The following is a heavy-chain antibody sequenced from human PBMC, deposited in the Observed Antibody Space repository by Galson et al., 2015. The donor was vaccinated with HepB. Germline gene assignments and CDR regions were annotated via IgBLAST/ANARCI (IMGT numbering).Heavy chain of an antibody. V-gene: IGHV4-34*01. J-gene: IGHJ4*02. Sequence: ETLSLTCAVYGGSLSDYYWSWIRQPPGKGLEWIGEIRDRGSTNYNPSLKSRVTISVDTSKNQFSLKLTSVTAADTAVYYCARVDCSSTSCSHRGADYWGQGTLVTVSS. CDR1: GGSLSDYY. CDR3: ARVDCSSTSCSHRGADY. D-gene: IGHD2-2*01. CDR2: IRDRGST.